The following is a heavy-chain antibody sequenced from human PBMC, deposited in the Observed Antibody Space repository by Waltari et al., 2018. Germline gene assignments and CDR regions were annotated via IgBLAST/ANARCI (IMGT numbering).Heavy chain of an antibody. CDR2: IYYSGST. CDR3: ARARPRDGYNLDY. Sequence: QVQLQESGPGLVKPSQTLSLTCTVPGGSISSGGYYWCCMPQHPGKGLEWIGYIYYSGSTYYNPSLKSRVTVSVDTSKNQFSLKLSSVTAADTAVYYCARARPRDGYNLDYWGQGTLVTVSS. V-gene: IGHV4-31*03. D-gene: IGHD5-12*01. CDR1: GGSISSGGYY. J-gene: IGHJ4*02.